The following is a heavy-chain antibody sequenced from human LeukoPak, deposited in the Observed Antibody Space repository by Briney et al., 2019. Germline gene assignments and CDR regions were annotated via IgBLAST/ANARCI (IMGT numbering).Heavy chain of an antibody. J-gene: IGHJ4*02. CDR2: IKQDGSEK. Sequence: PGGSLRLSCAASGFTFSSYWMSWVRQAPGKGLEWVANIKQDGSEKYYVDSVKGRFTISRDNAKNSLYLQLNSLRAEDTAVYYCARDMPSVVVTATYYFDYWGQGTLVTVSS. V-gene: IGHV3-7*01. D-gene: IGHD2-21*02. CDR3: ARDMPSVVVTATYYFDY. CDR1: GFTFSSYW.